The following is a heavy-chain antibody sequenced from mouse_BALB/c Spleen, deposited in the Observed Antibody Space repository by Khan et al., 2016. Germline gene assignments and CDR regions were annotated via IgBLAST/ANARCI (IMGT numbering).Heavy chain of an antibody. CDR2: ISYSGST. J-gene: IGHJ4*01. CDR1: GYSITSDYA. V-gene: IGHV3-2*02. CDR3: ARFPSYYAMDY. Sequence: EVQLVESGPGLVKPSQSLSLTCTVTGYSITSDYAWNWIRQFPGNKLEWMGYISYSGSTSYNPSLKSRISITRDTSKNQFFLQSNSVTTEDTATYYCARFPSYYAMDYWGQGTSVTVSS.